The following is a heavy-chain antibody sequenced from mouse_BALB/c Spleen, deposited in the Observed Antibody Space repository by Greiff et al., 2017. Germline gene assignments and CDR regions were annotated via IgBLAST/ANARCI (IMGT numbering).Heavy chain of an antibody. CDR2: ISYSGST. CDR1: GDSITSGY. V-gene: IGHV3-8*02. Sequence: EVQVVESGPSLVKPSQTLSLTCSVTGDSITSGYWNWIRKFPGNKLEYMGYISYSGSTYYNPSLKSRISITRDTSKNQYYLQLNSVTTEDTATYYCALLWLRRLPFAYWGQGTLVTVSA. D-gene: IGHD2-2*01. J-gene: IGHJ3*01. CDR3: ALLWLRRLPFAY.